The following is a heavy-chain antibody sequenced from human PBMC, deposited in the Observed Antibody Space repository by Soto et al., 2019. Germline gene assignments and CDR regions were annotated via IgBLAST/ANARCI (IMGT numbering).Heavy chain of an antibody. V-gene: IGHV4-39*01. CDR1: GGSISSSTNY. Sequence: QLQLQQSGPGLVKPSETLSLTCTVSGGSISSSTNYWGWIRQRPGQALEFIGQIYYTGNTYYNPSLKSRVTVSVDTSKKQFSPKLTTVTAADTAVYYCARLGVTNWFDPWGQGTLVTVSS. D-gene: IGHD3-3*01. J-gene: IGHJ5*02. CDR2: IYYTGNT. CDR3: ARLGVTNWFDP.